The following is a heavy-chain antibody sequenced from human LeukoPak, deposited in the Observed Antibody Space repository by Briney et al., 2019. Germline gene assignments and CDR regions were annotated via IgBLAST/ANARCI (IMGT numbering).Heavy chain of an antibody. CDR2: IYPGDSDT. CDR3: ASHSPSSGFAFDI. D-gene: IGHD3-22*01. Sequence: GESLKICCKGSGYSFTSYWIGWVRPMPGEGLGWMGIIYPGDSDTRYSPSFQGQFTISADKSISTAYLQWSSLKASDTAMYYCASHSPSSGFAFDIWGQGTMVTVPS. CDR1: GYSFTSYW. V-gene: IGHV5-51*01. J-gene: IGHJ3*02.